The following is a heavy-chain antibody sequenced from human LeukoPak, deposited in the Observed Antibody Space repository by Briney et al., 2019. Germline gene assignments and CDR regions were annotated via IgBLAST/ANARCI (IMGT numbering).Heavy chain of an antibody. D-gene: IGHD3-22*01. V-gene: IGHV3-30-3*01. CDR3: ARDRFTYYYDSSGYYLDY. CDR1: GFTFSSYA. Sequence: GGSLRLSCAASGFTFSSYAMHWVRQAPGKGLEWVAVISYDGSNKYYADSVKGRFTISRDNSKNTLYLQMNSLRAEDTAVYYCARDRFTYYYDSSGYYLDYWGQGTLVTVSS. J-gene: IGHJ4*02. CDR2: ISYDGSNK.